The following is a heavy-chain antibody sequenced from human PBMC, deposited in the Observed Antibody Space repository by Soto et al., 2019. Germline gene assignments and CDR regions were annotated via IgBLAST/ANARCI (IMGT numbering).Heavy chain of an antibody. J-gene: IGHJ6*02. V-gene: IGHV3-33*01. Sequence: GGSLRLSCAASGFTFSSYGMHWVRQAPGKGLEWVAVIWYDGSNKYYADSVKGRFTISTDNSKNTLYMQMNSLRAEDTVVYYCTRVIRAGSTDPGYCSGGSCYSSVRDYYGMDVWGQGTTVTVSS. CDR2: IWYDGSNK. D-gene: IGHD2-15*01. CDR3: TRVIRAGSTDPGYCSGGSCYSSVRDYYGMDV. CDR1: GFTFSSYG.